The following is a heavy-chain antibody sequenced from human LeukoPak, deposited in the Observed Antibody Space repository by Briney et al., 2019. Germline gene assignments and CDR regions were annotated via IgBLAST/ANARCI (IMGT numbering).Heavy chain of an antibody. D-gene: IGHD3-10*01. CDR1: GYSISSGYY. CDR3: ARRDGGKVRGVIRPYYYYGMDV. Sequence: PSETLSLTCTVSGYSISSGYYWGWIRQPPGKGLEWIGSGSTYYNPSLKSRVTISVDTSKNQFSLKLSSVTAADTAVYYCARRDGGKVRGVIRPYYYYGMDVWGQGTTVTVSS. CDR2: SGST. J-gene: IGHJ6*02. V-gene: IGHV4-38-2*02.